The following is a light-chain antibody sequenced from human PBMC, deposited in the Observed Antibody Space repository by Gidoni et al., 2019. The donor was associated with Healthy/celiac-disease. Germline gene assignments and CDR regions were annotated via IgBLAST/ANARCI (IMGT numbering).Light chain of an antibody. CDR1: HSVSSSY. Sequence: EIVLTQSPGTLSLSPGERPTLTCRASHSVSSSYLAWYQQKPGQAPRLLIYGASSRATGIPDRFSGSGSGTDFTLTISRLEPEDFAVYYCQQYGSSPWTFGQGTKVEIK. CDR3: QQYGSSPWT. CDR2: GAS. V-gene: IGKV3-20*01. J-gene: IGKJ1*01.